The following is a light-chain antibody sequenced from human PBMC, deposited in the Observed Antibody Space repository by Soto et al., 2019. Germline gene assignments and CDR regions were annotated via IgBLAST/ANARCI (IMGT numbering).Light chain of an antibody. CDR3: QQYNNWPLT. CDR2: GAS. J-gene: IGKJ4*01. Sequence: EIVMTQSPATLSVSPGERATLSCRASQSVYSNLAWYQQKPGQAPRLLIYGASTRATGIPARFSGSASGTEFSLTLSSLQSEDFAVFSCQQYNNWPLTFVGGTKVEIK. CDR1: QSVYSN. V-gene: IGKV3-15*01.